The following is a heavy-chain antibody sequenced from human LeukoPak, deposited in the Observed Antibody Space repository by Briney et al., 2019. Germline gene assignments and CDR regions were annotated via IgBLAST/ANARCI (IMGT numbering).Heavy chain of an antibody. Sequence: SETLSLTCAVYGGSFSGYYWSWIRQPPGKGLEWIGEINHSGSTNYNPSLKSRVTISVDTSKNQFSLKLSSVTAADTAVYYCARDLDFWSGYSQGDFDYWGQGTLVTVSS. V-gene: IGHV4-34*01. D-gene: IGHD3-3*01. CDR2: INHSGST. CDR3: ARDLDFWSGYSQGDFDY. J-gene: IGHJ4*02. CDR1: GGSFSGYY.